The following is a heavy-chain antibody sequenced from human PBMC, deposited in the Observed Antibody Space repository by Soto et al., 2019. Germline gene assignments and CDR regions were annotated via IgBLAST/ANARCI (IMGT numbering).Heavy chain of an antibody. CDR3: ARDGSDGPNFDY. CDR1: GGSYSSYA. J-gene: IGHJ4*02. D-gene: IGHD3-10*01. V-gene: IGHV1-69*13. CDR2: IIPIFGTA. Sequence: GTSVKVSCEACGGSYSSYAISWVRQAPGQGLEWMGGIIPIFGTANYAQKFQGRVTITADESTSTAYMELSSLRSEDTAVYYCARDGSDGPNFDYWGQGTLVTVSS.